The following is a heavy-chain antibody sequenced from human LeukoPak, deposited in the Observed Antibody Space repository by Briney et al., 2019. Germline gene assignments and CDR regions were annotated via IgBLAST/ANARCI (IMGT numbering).Heavy chain of an antibody. J-gene: IGHJ5*02. Sequence: VASVTVSCKASGYTFTSYYMHWVRQAPGQGLEWMGIINPSGGSTSYAQKFQGRVTMTRDTSTSTVYMELSSLRSEDTAVYYCAREAVEYCSGGSCSNWFDPWGQGTLVTVSS. D-gene: IGHD2-15*01. CDR1: GYTFTSYY. CDR3: AREAVEYCSGGSCSNWFDP. CDR2: INPSGGST. V-gene: IGHV1-46*01.